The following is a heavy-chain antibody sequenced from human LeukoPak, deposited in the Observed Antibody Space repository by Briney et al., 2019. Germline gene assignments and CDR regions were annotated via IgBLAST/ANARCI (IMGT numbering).Heavy chain of an antibody. V-gene: IGHV3-15*01. J-gene: IGHJ4*02. D-gene: IGHD3-3*01. CDR2: IKSKTDGGTI. CDR1: GFTFSNTW. Sequence: GGSLRLSCAASGFTFSNTWMSWVRQAPGKGLEWVGRIKSKTDGGTIDYAAPVKGRFTISRDGSKNTLYLQMNSLETEDTAVYYCTTGYGVVNYFDRWGQGTLVTVSS. CDR3: TTGYGVVNYFDR.